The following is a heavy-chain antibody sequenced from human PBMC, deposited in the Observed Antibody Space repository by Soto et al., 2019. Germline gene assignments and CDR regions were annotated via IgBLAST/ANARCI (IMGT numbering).Heavy chain of an antibody. D-gene: IGHD2-2*01. CDR3: ASGYCSSTSCLYYFDY. CDR1: GGSVSSGIFY. CDR2: IYYSGST. J-gene: IGHJ4*02. V-gene: IGHV4-61*01. Sequence: PSETPPLPCPFPGGSVSSGIFYWVWVGHPPGKGLEWIGYIYYSGSTNYNPSLKSRVTISVDTSKNQFSLKLSSVTAADTAVYYCASGYCSSTSCLYYFDYWGQGTLVTVSS.